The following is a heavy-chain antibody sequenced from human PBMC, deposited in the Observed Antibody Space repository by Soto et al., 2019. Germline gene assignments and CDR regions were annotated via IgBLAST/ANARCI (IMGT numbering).Heavy chain of an antibody. CDR3: ARGDAINWFDS. CDR2: IYYSGST. V-gene: IGHV4-59*01. CDR1: GGSISSYY. Sequence: KTSETLSLTCTVSGGSISSYYWSWIRQPPGKGLEWIGYIYYSGSTNYNPSLKSRVTISVDTSKNQFSLKLTSVTAADTAVYYCARGDAINWFDSWGQGTRVTVSS. J-gene: IGHJ5*01. D-gene: IGHD2-2*01.